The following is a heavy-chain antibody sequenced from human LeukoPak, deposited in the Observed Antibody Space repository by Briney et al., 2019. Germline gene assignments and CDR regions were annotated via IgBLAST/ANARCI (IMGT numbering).Heavy chain of an antibody. V-gene: IGHV1-2*02. CDR1: GYTFTGYY. D-gene: IGHD3-3*01. CDR2: INPNSGGT. Sequence: GASVKVSCKASGYTFTGYYMHWVRQAPGQGLEWMGWINPNSGGTNYAQKFQGRVTMTRDTSISTAYMELRSLRSDDTAVYYCARDLVYYDFWSGYYYFDYWGQGTLVTVSS. CDR3: ARDLVYYDFWSGYYYFDY. J-gene: IGHJ4*02.